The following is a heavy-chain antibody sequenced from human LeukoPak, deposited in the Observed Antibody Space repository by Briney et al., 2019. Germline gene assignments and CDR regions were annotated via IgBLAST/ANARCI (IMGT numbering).Heavy chain of an antibody. D-gene: IGHD3-16*01. J-gene: IGHJ6*03. CDR1: GFTFSSYW. Sequence: PGGSLRLSCAASGFTFSSYWMSWVRQAPGKGLEWVANIKQDGSEKYYVDSVKGRFTISRDNAKNSLYLQMNSLRAEDTAVYYCARVGDGWVYYYYMDVWGKATTVTVSS. CDR2: IKQDGSEK. V-gene: IGHV3-7*01. CDR3: ARVGDGWVYYYYMDV.